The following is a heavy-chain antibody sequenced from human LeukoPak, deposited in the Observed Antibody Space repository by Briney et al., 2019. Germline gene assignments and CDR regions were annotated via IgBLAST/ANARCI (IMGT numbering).Heavy chain of an antibody. Sequence: GESLKISCKGSGYSFTSYWIGWVRQMPGKGLEWMGIIYPGDSDTRYSPSFQGQVTISADKSISAAYLQWSSLKASDTAMYYCARYFRSGYYRTPINWFDPWGQGTLVTVSS. D-gene: IGHD3-22*01. CDR3: ARYFRSGYYRTPINWFDP. CDR1: GYSFTSYW. V-gene: IGHV5-51*01. J-gene: IGHJ5*02. CDR2: IYPGDSDT.